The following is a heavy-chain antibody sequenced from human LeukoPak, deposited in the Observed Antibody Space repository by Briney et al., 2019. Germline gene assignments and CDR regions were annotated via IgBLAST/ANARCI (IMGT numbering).Heavy chain of an antibody. CDR3: ASSSTGFFDY. Sequence: GGSLRLSCAASGFTSSSYWMCWVRQAPGKGLEWVASINQDGSEKYYVDSVKGRFTISRDNTKNSLYLQMNSLRAEDTAVYYCASSSTGFFDYWGQGTLVIVSS. CDR2: INQDGSEK. J-gene: IGHJ4*02. V-gene: IGHV3-7*05. CDR1: GFTSSSYW. D-gene: IGHD5/OR15-5a*01.